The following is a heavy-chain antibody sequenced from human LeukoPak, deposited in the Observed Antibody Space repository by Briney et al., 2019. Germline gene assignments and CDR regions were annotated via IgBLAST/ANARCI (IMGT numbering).Heavy chain of an antibody. CDR1: GYTFTGYY. CDR2: INPNSGGT. V-gene: IGHV1-2*02. D-gene: IGHD6-19*01. Sequence: ASVKVSCKASGYTFTGYYMHWVRQAPGQGLEWMGWINPNSGGTNYAQKFQGRVTMTRDTSISTAYMELSRLRSDDTAVYYCARVTVAVAGTSYYYYMDVWGQGTWSPSL. J-gene: IGHJ6*03. CDR3: ARVTVAVAGTSYYYYMDV.